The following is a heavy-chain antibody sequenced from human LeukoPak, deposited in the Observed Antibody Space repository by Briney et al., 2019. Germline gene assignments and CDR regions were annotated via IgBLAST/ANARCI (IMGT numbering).Heavy chain of an antibody. J-gene: IGHJ4*02. CDR3: ARVHYNTAMVDIDF. V-gene: IGHV3-48*03. CDR1: GFTFSSYE. D-gene: IGHD5-18*01. Sequence: GGSLRLSCAASGFTFSSYEMHWVRQAPGKGLEWISYISSSGSTIYYADSVKGRFTISRDNGKNSLYLQMNSLRAEDTAVYYCARVHYNTAMVDIDFWGQGTLVTVSS. CDR2: ISSSGSTI.